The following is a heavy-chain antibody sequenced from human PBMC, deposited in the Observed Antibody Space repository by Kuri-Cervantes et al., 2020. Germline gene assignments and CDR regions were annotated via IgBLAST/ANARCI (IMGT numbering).Heavy chain of an antibody. Sequence: GESLKISCAASGFTFDDYAMHWVRQAPGKGLEWVAVISYDGSNKYYADSVKGRFTISRDNSKNTLYLQMNSLRAEDTAVYYCARDLTSSSAFKGYYYYYGMDVWGQGTTVTVSS. D-gene: IGHD6-6*01. CDR2: ISYDGSNK. CDR3: ARDLTSSSAFKGYYYYYGMDV. J-gene: IGHJ6*02. V-gene: IGHV3-30-3*01. CDR1: GFTFDDYA.